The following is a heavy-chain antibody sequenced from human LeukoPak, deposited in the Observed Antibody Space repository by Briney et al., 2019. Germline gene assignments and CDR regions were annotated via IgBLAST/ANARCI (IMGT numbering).Heavy chain of an antibody. CDR3: ARDSGTTGEVKFDP. D-gene: IGHD4-17*01. Sequence: GGSLRLSCAASGFTFSSYDMHWVRQATGKGLEWVSAIGTAGDTYYPGSVKGRFTISRENAKNSLYLQMNSLRAGDTAVYYCARDSGTTGEVKFDPWGQGTLVTVSS. CDR1: GFTFSSYD. V-gene: IGHV3-13*01. CDR2: IGTAGDT. J-gene: IGHJ5*02.